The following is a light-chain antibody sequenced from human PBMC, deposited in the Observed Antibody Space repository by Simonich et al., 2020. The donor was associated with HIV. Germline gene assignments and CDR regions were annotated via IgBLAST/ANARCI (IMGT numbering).Light chain of an antibody. V-gene: IGKV4-1*01. CDR1: QSVLYSSNNKNY. Sequence: DIVMTQSPDSLAVSLGESATINCKSSQSVLYSSNNKNYLAWYQQKPAQPPKLLIYWASTREAGVPDRFSGSGSGTDFTLTISSLQAEDVAVYYCQQYSSTPMYTFGQGTKLEIK. CDR2: WAS. CDR3: QQYSSTPMYT. J-gene: IGKJ2*01.